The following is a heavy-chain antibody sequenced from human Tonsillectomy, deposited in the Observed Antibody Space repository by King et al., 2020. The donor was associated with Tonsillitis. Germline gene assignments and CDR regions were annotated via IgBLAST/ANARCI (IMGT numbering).Heavy chain of an antibody. CDR2: ISYDGSNK. J-gene: IGHJ4*02. CDR1: GFTFSSYA. V-gene: IGHV3-30*04. Sequence: VQLVESGGGVVQPGRSLRLSCAASGFTFSSYAMHWVRQAPGKGLEWVAVISYDGSNKYYADSVKGRFTISRDNSKNTLYLQMNSLRAEDTAVYYCARVIAAAGRAFDYGGQGTLVTVSS. CDR3: ARVIAAAGRAFDY. D-gene: IGHD6-13*01.